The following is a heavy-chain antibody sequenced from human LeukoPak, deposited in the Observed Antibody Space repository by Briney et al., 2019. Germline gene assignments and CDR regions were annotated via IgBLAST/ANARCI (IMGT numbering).Heavy chain of an antibody. CDR3: ARVGSSGWYGWFDP. CDR2: IYYSGST. V-gene: IGHV4-39*07. Sequence: SETLSLTCTVSGGSISSSSYYWGWIRQPPGQGLEWIGSIYYSGSTNYNPSLKSRVTISVDTSKNQFSLKLSSVTAADTAVYYCARVGSSGWYGWFDPWGQGTLVTVSS. D-gene: IGHD6-19*01. J-gene: IGHJ5*02. CDR1: GGSISSSSYY.